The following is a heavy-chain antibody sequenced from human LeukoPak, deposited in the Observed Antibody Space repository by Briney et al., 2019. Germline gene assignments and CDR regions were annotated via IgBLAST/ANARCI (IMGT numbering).Heavy chain of an antibody. D-gene: IGHD2-21*02. Sequence: VASVKVSCKASGYTFTSYDINWVRQATGQGLEWMGWMNPNSGNTGYAQKFQGRVTMTRNTSISTAYMELSSLRSEDTAVYYCARSCGGDCYGAFDIWGQGTMVTVSS. CDR2: MNPNSGNT. J-gene: IGHJ3*02. CDR1: GYTFTSYD. V-gene: IGHV1-8*02. CDR3: ARSCGGDCYGAFDI.